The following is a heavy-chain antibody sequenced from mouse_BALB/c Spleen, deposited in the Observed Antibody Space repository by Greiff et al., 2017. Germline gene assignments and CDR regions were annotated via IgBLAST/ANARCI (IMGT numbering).Heavy chain of an antibody. J-gene: IGHJ1*01. V-gene: IGHV1S137*01. CDR2: ISTEYGDA. D-gene: IGHD2-1*01. Sequence: QVQLQQSGAELVRPGVSVKISCKGSGYTFTDYAMHWVKQSHAQGLEWIGGISTEYGDASYNQKFKGKARMTVDKSSSTAYMELTRLTSEDSAIYYCARSYGNYRSFDVWGEGTPVTVSA. CDR1: GYTFTDYA. CDR3: ARSYGNYRSFDV.